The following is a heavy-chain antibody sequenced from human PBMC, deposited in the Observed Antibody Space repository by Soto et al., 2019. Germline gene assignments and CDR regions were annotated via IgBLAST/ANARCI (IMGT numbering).Heavy chain of an antibody. CDR3: ARRGDYYDSSGYYPGAYYFDY. J-gene: IGHJ4*02. D-gene: IGHD3-22*01. V-gene: IGHV1-69*06. CDR2: IIPIFGTA. CDR1: GGTFSSYA. Sequence: SVKVSCKASGGTFSSYAISWVRQAPGQGLEWMGGIIPIFGTANYAQKFQGRVTITADKSTSTAYMELSSLRSEDTAVYYCARRGDYYDSSGYYPGAYYFDYWGQGTLVTVPQ.